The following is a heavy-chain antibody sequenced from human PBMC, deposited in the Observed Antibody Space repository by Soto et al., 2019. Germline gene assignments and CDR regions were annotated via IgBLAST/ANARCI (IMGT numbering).Heavy chain of an antibody. CDR1: GYTFTSSD. CDR2: MNRNSGDT. V-gene: IGHV1-8*02. Sequence: QAQLVQSGAEVKKPGASVKVSCKASGYTFTSSDINWVRQATGQGREGMGWMNRNSGDTSQAQRFQARVTLTRNTSIHTAYLELSSLRPADSAGHYCAGGPPESAGVWGQGTLVTVSS. D-gene: IGHD3-10*01. J-gene: IGHJ4*02. CDR3: AGGPPESAGV.